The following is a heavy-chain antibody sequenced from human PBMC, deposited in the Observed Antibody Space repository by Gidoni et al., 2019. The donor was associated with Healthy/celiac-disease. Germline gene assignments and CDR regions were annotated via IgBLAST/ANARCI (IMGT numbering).Heavy chain of an antibody. CDR2: IYSGGST. V-gene: IGHV3-53*02. Sequence: EVQLVETGGGLIQPGGSLRLSCAASGFTVSSNYMSWVRQAPGKGLEWVSVIYSGGSTYYADSVKGRFTISRDNSKNTLYLQMNSLRAEDTAVYYCARGYNWNYGNNWFDPWGQGTLVTVSS. J-gene: IGHJ5*02. CDR3: ARGYNWNYGNNWFDP. D-gene: IGHD1-7*01. CDR1: GFTVSSNY.